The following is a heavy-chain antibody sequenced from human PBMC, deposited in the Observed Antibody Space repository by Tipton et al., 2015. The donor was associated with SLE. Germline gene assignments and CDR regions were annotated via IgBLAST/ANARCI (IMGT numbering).Heavy chain of an antibody. V-gene: IGHV4-30-4*01. Sequence: TLSLTCTVSGGSISSGDYYWSWIRQPPGKGLEGIGYIYYSGSTNYNPSLKSRVTISVDTSKNQFSLKLSSVTAADTAVYYCARAGGSGKSSDAFDIWGQGTMVTVSS. CDR1: GGSISSGDYY. J-gene: IGHJ3*02. CDR3: ARAGGSGKSSDAFDI. CDR2: IYYSGST.